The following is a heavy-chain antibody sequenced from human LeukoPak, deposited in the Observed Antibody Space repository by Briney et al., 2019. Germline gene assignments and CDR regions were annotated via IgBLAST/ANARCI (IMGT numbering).Heavy chain of an antibody. V-gene: IGHV3-30-3*02. CDR3: VEGAATGFYFQH. D-gene: IGHD1-14*01. J-gene: IGHJ1*01. CDR1: GFTFSSYA. CDR2: ISYDGSNK. Sequence: GGSLRLSCAASGFTFSSYAMHWVRQAPGKGLEWVAVISYDGSNKYYADSVKGRFTISRDNSKNTLYLQMNSLRAEDTAVYYCVEGAATGFYFQHWGQGTLVTVSS.